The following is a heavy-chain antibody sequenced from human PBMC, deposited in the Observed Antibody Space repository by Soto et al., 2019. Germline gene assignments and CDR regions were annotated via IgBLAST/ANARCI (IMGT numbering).Heavy chain of an antibody. CDR1: GFTFSSYG. J-gene: IGHJ6*03. V-gene: IGHV3-30*18. CDR3: AKDPRYCSSTSCYPNNYYYYYMDV. D-gene: IGHD2-2*01. Sequence: GGSLRLSCAASGFTFSSYGMHWVRQAPGKGLEWVAVISYDGSNKYYADSVKGRFTISRDNSKNTLYLQMNSLRAEDTAVYYCAKDPRYCSSTSCYPNNYYYYYMDVWGKGTTVTVSS. CDR2: ISYDGSNK.